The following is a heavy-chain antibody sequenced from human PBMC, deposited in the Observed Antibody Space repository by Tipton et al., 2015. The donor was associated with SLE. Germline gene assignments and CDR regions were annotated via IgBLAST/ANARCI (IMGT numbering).Heavy chain of an antibody. Sequence: QLVQSGAEVKKPGASVKVSCKASGYTFTTFDITWVRQAPGQGLEWMGWIDPDNGNTNYAQKFQGRVTMTTDTSTSTGYLEVRNLRSDDTAVYYCARGTSEGGFYHYYLDVWGKGTTVTVSS. CDR3: ARGTSEGGFYHYYLDV. V-gene: IGHV1-18*01. CDR1: GYTFTTFD. J-gene: IGHJ6*03. CDR2: IDPDNGNT. D-gene: IGHD3-16*01.